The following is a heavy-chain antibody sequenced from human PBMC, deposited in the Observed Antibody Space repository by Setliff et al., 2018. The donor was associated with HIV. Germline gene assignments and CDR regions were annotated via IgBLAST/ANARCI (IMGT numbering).Heavy chain of an antibody. CDR1: GYTFTDYY. J-gene: IGHJ3*02. V-gene: IGHV1-2*06. CDR3: ARRAVAGVGDAFDI. Sequence: ASVKVSCKASGYTFTDYYMHWVRQAPGQGLEWMGRISPNSGGTNYAQKFQGRVTMTRDTSISTAYLELSRLRSDDTAVYYCARRAVAGVGDAFDIWGQGTMVTVSS. D-gene: IGHD6-19*01. CDR2: ISPNSGGT.